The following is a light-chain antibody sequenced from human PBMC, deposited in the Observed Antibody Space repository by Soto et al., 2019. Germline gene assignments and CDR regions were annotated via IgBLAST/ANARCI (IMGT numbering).Light chain of an antibody. CDR3: QQYNGYSRT. Sequence: DIQMTQSPSTLSASVGDRVTITCRASQSIGGSLAWYQQKPGKAPYLLISDVSSLERGVPSRFSGSGSGTEFTLTISSMQPDDFATFYCQQYNGYSRTFGQGTKVEI. CDR2: DVS. J-gene: IGKJ1*01. CDR1: QSIGGS. V-gene: IGKV1-5*01.